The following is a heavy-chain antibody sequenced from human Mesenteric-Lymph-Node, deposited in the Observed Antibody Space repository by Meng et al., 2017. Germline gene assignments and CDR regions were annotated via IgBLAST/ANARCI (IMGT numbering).Heavy chain of an antibody. V-gene: IGHV3-66*02. D-gene: IGHD1-26*01. Sequence: GGSLRLSCAASGFTVSSYYMSWVRQAPGKGLEWVSSITRGGSTFHADSVKGRFIISRDNSKNTLSLQMNSLRVDDTAVYYCARLYSGSVDYWGQGTLVTVSS. CDR1: GFTVSSYY. CDR2: ITRGGST. CDR3: ARLYSGSVDY. J-gene: IGHJ4*02.